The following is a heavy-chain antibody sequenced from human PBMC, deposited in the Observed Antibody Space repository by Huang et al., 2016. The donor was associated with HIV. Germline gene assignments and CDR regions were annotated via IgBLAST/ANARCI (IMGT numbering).Heavy chain of an antibody. CDR1: GGSLSNFY. CDR2: IYYIGVT. CDR3: ARAGDEYYETSGYYPGQERWYFVL. V-gene: IGHV4-59*01. D-gene: IGHD3-22*01. Sequence: QVHLQESGPGLVKPSETLSLTCTVSGGSLSNFYWTWIRQSPGKGLEWNGDIYYIGVTSYNPSLQSRVTISLVTTKIQFSRKLRSATAADPAVYYWARAGDEYYETSGYYPGQERWYFVLCGRSTLVAVSS. J-gene: IGHJ2*01.